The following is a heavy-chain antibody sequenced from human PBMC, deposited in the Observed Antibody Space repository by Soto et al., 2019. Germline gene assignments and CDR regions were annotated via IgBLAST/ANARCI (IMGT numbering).Heavy chain of an antibody. CDR1: GFSFPSFA. CDR2: IGAGSAGT. J-gene: IGHJ5*02. V-gene: IGHV3-23*01. CDR3: AAPRVWVARTRYFDP. D-gene: IGHD3-16*01. Sequence: GGSLRLSCAASGFSFPSFAMSWVRQAPGKGLEWVSAIGAGSAGTHYADSVKGRFTISRDDSKNTLYLEMNSLRADDTAVYYCAAPRVWVARTRYFDPWGQGTTVTVSS.